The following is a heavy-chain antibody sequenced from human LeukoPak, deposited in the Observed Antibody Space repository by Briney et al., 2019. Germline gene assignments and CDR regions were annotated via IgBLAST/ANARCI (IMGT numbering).Heavy chain of an antibody. CDR2: VSGSGYST. CDR3: AKEGSGHYYYGMDV. J-gene: IGHJ6*02. CDR1: GFTFSSYA. Sequence: GGSLRFSCAASGFTFSSYAMSWVRQAPGKGLKWVSGVSGSGYSTYYADSVKGRFTISRDNSKRTLYLQMNSLGVEDTAVYYCAKEGSGHYYYGMDVWGQGTTVTVSS. V-gene: IGHV3-23*01. D-gene: IGHD6-25*01.